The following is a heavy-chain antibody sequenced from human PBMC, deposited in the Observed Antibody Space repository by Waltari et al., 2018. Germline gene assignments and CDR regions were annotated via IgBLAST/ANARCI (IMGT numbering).Heavy chain of an antibody. V-gene: IGHV3-23*04. CDR3: AKKPSRAGAFDI. J-gene: IGHJ3*02. Sequence: EVQLVESGGGLVQPGGSLRLPCAAHGFTFSSSAMSWVRQAPGKGLEWVSAISGSGGSTYYADSVKGRFTISRDNSKNTLYLQMNSLRAEDTAVYYCAKKPSRAGAFDIWGQGTMVTVSS. CDR2: ISGSGGST. CDR1: GFTFSSSA.